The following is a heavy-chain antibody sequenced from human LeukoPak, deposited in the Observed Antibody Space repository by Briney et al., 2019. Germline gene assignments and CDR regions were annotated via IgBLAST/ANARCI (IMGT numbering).Heavy chain of an antibody. CDR3: ARHEDTAMVVSPFDY. Sequence: SETLSPTCTVSGGSISTYYWSWIRQPPGKGLEWIGYIHYSGSTNNNPSLKSRVIISVDTSKNQFSLRLSSVTAADTAVYYCARHEDTAMVVSPFDYWGQGTLVTVSS. J-gene: IGHJ4*02. V-gene: IGHV4-59*01. CDR2: IHYSGST. D-gene: IGHD5-18*01. CDR1: GGSISTYY.